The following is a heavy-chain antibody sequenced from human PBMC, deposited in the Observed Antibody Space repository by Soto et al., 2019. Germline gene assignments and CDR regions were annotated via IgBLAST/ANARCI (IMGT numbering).Heavy chain of an antibody. V-gene: IGHV1-18*01. J-gene: IGHJ4*02. D-gene: IGHD2-15*01. CDR1: GYTFTTFG. CDR3: ARSFCSGGSCYPDY. Sequence: QVQLVQSGGEVKKPGAAVKDSCKASGYTFTTFGIGWVRQAPGQGLEWMGWISAYSGNTEYPEKLQGRVTMTIDTPTSRSYMELRSLRSDDTAVYYCARSFCSGGSCYPDYWGQGALVTVSS. CDR2: ISAYSGNT.